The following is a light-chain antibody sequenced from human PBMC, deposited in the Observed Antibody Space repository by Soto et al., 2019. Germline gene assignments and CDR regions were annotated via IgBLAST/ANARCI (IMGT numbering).Light chain of an antibody. Sequence: DIQMTQSPSTLSASVGDRVTITCRASQSISSWLAWYQQKPGKAPKLLIYKASSLESGVPSRFSGSGSGKEVTLTISILQPDDFATYYCQQYNSSPTFGQGTKVELK. CDR2: KAS. CDR3: QQYNSSPT. J-gene: IGKJ1*01. CDR1: QSISSW. V-gene: IGKV1-5*03.